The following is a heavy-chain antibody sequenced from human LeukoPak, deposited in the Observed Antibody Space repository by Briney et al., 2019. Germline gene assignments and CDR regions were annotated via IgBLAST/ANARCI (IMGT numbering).Heavy chain of an antibody. J-gene: IGHJ4*02. V-gene: IGHV3-7*03. D-gene: IGHD6-13*01. CDR3: ARSIPYGTTWYGRSDY. CDR2: IKPDGTTK. CDR1: GFPFSSYS. Sequence: PGRSLRLSCAASGFPFSSYSMTWVRQAPGKGLEWVANIKPDGTTKFYVDSVKGRFTISRDNALNSLYLQINSLRAEDTAIYYCARSIPYGTTWYGRSDYWGQGTLVTVSS.